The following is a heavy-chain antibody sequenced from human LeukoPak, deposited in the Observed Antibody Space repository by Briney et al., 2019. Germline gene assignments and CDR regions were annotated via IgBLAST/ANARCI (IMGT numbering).Heavy chain of an antibody. CDR3: ARGTYGDFDY. V-gene: IGHV3-23*01. CDR1: GFTFSSYA. D-gene: IGHD4-17*01. CDR2: ISGSGGST. Sequence: GGSLRLSCAASGFTFSSYAMSWVRQAPGKGLQWVSGISGSGGSTYYADSVKGRFIISRDNSKNTLSLQMNSLRAEDTAVYYCARGTYGDFDYWGQGTLVTVSS. J-gene: IGHJ4*02.